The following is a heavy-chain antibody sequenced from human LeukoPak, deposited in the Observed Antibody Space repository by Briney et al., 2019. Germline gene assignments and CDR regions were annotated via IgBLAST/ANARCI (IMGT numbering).Heavy chain of an antibody. J-gene: IGHJ4*02. CDR2: IYYSGST. CDR3: ARLPRYYYGSGNGVDY. Sequence: SETLSLTCTVSGGSISSYYWSWIRQPPGKGLEWIGYIYYSGSTNYNPSLKSRVTISVDTSKNQFSLKLSSVTAADTAVYYCARLPRYYYGSGNGVDYWGQGTLVTVSS. CDR1: GGSISSYY. V-gene: IGHV4-59*12. D-gene: IGHD3-10*01.